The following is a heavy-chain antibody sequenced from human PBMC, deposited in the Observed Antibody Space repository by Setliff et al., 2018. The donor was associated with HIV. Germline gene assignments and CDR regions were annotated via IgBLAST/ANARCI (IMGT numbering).Heavy chain of an antibody. CDR2: IYPDNSDA. J-gene: IGHJ6*02. CDR1: GYNFPNYW. D-gene: IGHD3-10*01. CDR3: ARGSSSVSYYHYGLDV. V-gene: IGHV5-51*01. Sequence: PGESLKISCRGSGYNFPNYWIAWVRQMPGKGLEWMGIIYPDNSDARYGPSFQGQVTISVYKTMRTAYLQWSSLKASYTAIYYCARGSSSVSYYHYGLDVWGQGTTVTVSS.